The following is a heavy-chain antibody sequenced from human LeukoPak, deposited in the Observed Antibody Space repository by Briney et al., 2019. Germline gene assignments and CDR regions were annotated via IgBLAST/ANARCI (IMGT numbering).Heavy chain of an antibody. D-gene: IGHD3-3*01. CDR1: GGSISSYY. J-gene: IGHJ5*02. V-gene: IGHV4-59*01. Sequence: SETLSLTCTVSGGSISSYYWSWIRQPPGKGLEWIGYIYYSGSTNYNPSLKSRVTISVDTSKNQSSLKLSSVTAADTAVYYCARVLDYDFSSFDPWGQGTLVTVSS. CDR3: ARVLDYDFSSFDP. CDR2: IYYSGST.